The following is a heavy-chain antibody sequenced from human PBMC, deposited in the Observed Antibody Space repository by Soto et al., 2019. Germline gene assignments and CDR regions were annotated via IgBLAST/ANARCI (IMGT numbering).Heavy chain of an antibody. CDR2: TYYRSKWYS. V-gene: IGHV6-1*01. D-gene: IGHD3-3*01. Sequence: PSQTLSLTCAISGDSVSSNSGAWNWIRQSPSRGLEWLGRTYYRSKWYSDYAVSVKSRTIINADTSKNQFSLQMNSVTPEDTAVYYCVRGLWSGYYSNWFDTWGQGTLVTVSS. CDR1: GDSVSSNSGA. J-gene: IGHJ5*02. CDR3: VRGLWSGYYSNWFDT.